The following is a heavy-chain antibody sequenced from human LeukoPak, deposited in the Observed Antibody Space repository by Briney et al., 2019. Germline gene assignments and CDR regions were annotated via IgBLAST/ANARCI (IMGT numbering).Heavy chain of an antibody. J-gene: IGHJ4*02. Sequence: PSETLSLTCTVSGGSISSYYWSWIRQPAGKGLEWIGRIYTSGSTNYNPSLKSRVTMSVDTSKNQFSLKLSSVTAADTAVYYCAREKDDYGDYCFDYWGQGTLVTVPS. CDR3: AREKDDYGDYCFDY. CDR2: IYTSGST. CDR1: GGSISSYY. D-gene: IGHD4-17*01. V-gene: IGHV4-4*07.